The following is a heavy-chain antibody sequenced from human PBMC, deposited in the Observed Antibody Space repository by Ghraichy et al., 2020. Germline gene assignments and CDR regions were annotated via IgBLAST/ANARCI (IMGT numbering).Heavy chain of an antibody. D-gene: IGHD5/OR15-5a*01. J-gene: IGHJ6*03. Sequence: GGSLRLSCAVSGFSFSDYSMNWVRQAPGKGLEWVSSISYNVNYLFYADSVKGRFTISRDNTNNLLYLQMHSLRAEDTGVYCCAREEVSRYYKDVWGKGTTVTVSS. CDR1: GFSFSDYS. CDR2: ISYNVNYL. V-gene: IGHV3-21*01. CDR3: AREEVSRYYKDV.